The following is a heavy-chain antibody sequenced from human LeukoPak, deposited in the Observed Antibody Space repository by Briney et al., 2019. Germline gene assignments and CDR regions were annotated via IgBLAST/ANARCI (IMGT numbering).Heavy chain of an antibody. Sequence: PGGSLRLSCAASGFTFSSYAMSWVRQAPGKGLEWVSAISGSGGSTYYADSVKGRFTISRHNSKNTLYLQMNSLRAEDTAVYYCARARSGWHNWYFDLWGRGTLVTVSS. CDR1: GFTFSSYA. CDR3: ARARSGWHNWYFDL. V-gene: IGHV3-23*01. D-gene: IGHD6-19*01. CDR2: ISGSGGST. J-gene: IGHJ2*01.